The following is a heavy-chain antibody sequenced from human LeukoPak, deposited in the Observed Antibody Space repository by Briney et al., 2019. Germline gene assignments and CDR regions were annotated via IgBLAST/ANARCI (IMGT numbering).Heavy chain of an antibody. CDR2: ISGSGGST. Sequence: GGSLRLSCAASGFTFSSYAMSWVRQAPGKGLEWVSAISGSGGSTYYADSVKGRFTISRDNSKNTLYLQMSSLSAEDTAVYYCAGHPAEMNTLWGQGTLVTVSS. CDR3: AGHPAEMNTL. J-gene: IGHJ4*02. CDR1: GFTFSSYA. D-gene: IGHD5-24*01. V-gene: IGHV3-23*01.